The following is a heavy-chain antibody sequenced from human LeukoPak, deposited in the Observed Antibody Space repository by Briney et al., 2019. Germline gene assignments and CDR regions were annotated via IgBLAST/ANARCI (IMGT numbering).Heavy chain of an antibody. CDR2: IYDSGIT. V-gene: IGHV4-59*01. Sequence: PSETLSLTCTVSGGPISRYYWSWIRQPPGKGLEWIGHIYDSGITNYNPSLKSRVTISVDTSKNQFSLKLSSVTAADTAVYYCARVSGYCSGGACYSRRHFDTGAREPWSPSPQ. D-gene: IGHD2-15*01. CDR3: ARVSGYCSGGACYSRRHFDT. J-gene: IGHJ4*02. CDR1: GGPISRYY.